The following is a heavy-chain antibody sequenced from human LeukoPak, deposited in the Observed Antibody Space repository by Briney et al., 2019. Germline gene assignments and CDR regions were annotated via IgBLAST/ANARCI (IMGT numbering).Heavy chain of an antibody. D-gene: IGHD2-15*01. CDR3: ARQRGYCSGGSCYSGWYFDL. V-gene: IGHV4-34*01. Sequence: PSETLSLTCAVYGGSFSGYYWGWIRQPPGKGLEWIGSFYYGGSTYYNPPLRSRVTISVDTSNNQFSLKLSSVTAADTAEYYCARQRGYCSGGSCYSGWYFDLWGRGTLVTVSS. J-gene: IGHJ2*01. CDR2: FYYGGST. CDR1: GGSFSGYY.